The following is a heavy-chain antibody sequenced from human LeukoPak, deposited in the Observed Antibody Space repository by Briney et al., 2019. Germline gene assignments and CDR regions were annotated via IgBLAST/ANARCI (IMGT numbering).Heavy chain of an antibody. V-gene: IGHV4-61*02. J-gene: IGHJ4*02. CDR2: IYTSGST. D-gene: IGHD5-24*01. CDR3: AREVEMAGIDY. CDR1: GGSISSGSYY. Sequence: SQTLSLTYTVSGGSISSGSYYWSWIRQPAGKGLEWIGRIYTSGSTNYNPSLKSRVTISVDTSKNQFSLKLSSVTAADTAVYYCAREVEMAGIDYWGQGTLVTVSS.